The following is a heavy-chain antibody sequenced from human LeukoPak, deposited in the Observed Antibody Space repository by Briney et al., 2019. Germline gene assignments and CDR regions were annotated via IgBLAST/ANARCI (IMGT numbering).Heavy chain of an antibody. CDR2: IYYRGST. Sequence: PSETLSLTCTVSGGSISSYYWSWIRQPPGKGLGWIGYIYYRGSTNYNPSLQSRVTISLDTSKNLFSLKLNSVTAADTAVYYCAREGVYGDYDRFVDYWGQGTLVTVSS. CDR1: GGSISSYY. J-gene: IGHJ4*02. D-gene: IGHD4-17*01. V-gene: IGHV4-59*01. CDR3: AREGVYGDYDRFVDY.